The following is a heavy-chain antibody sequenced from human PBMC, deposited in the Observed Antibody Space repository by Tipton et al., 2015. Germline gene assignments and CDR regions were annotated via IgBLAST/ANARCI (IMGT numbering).Heavy chain of an antibody. CDR3: VRDINGGYYDL. CDR2: ISSDGSEK. Sequence: SLRLSCEVSEVILTGDWMSWVRQSPGKGLEWVGQISSDGSEKWYSDSMEGRFTISRDNAKNSVYLQMNRLRAQDTAIYYCVRDINGGYYDLWGQGTTVTVSP. J-gene: IGHJ3*01. CDR1: EVILTGDW. V-gene: IGHV3-7*01. D-gene: IGHD3-10*01.